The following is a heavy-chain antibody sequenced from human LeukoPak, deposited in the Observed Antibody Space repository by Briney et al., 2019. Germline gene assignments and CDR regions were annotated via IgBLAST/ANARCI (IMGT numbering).Heavy chain of an antibody. V-gene: IGHV4-39*07. Sequence: NTSETLSLTCTVSGGSISSSSYYWGWIRQPPGKGLEWIGTIYYTGSTYYNPSLKSRVTISVDTFKNQFSLKLSSVTAADTAVYYCARVEAVTGHHDYWGQGTLVTVSS. D-gene: IGHD6-19*01. CDR1: GGSISSSSYY. J-gene: IGHJ4*02. CDR2: IYYTGST. CDR3: ARVEAVTGHHDY.